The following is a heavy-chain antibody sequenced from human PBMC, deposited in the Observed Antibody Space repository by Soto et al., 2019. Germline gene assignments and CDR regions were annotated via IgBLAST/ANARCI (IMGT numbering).Heavy chain of an antibody. Sequence: PGGSLRLSCTASGFSVNNNYMTWVRQAPGRRPEWVAVIYTRGTTHYADFATGRFTFSRDNSKNTLYLQMNSLRPEDTAVYYCAKLWGYYFESWGQGTLVTVSS. J-gene: IGHJ4*02. CDR1: GFSVNNNY. V-gene: IGHV3-53*01. CDR3: AKLWGYYFES. D-gene: IGHD2-21*01. CDR2: IYTRGTT.